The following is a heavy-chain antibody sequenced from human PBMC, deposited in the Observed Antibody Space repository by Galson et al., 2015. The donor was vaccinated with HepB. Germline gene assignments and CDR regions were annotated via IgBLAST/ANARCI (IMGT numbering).Heavy chain of an antibody. CDR3: ARLKDYGDYYFDY. V-gene: IGHV3-33*01. CDR2: IWYDGSNK. D-gene: IGHD4-17*01. Sequence: SLRLSCAASGFTFSSYGMHWVRQAPGKGLEWVAVIWYDGSNKYYADSVKGRFTISRDNSKNTLYLQMNSLRAEDTAVYYCARLKDYGDYYFDYWGQGTLVTVSS. J-gene: IGHJ4*02. CDR1: GFTFSSYG.